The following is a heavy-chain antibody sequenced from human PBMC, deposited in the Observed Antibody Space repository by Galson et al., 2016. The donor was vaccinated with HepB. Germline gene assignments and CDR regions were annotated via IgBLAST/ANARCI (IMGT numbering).Heavy chain of an antibody. J-gene: IGHJ6*02. D-gene: IGHD6-13*01. CDR2: ISSSSSYT. CDR1: GFTFSDSY. Sequence: SLRLSCAASGFTFSDSYMSWIRQAPGKGLEWVSYISSSSSYTNYADSVKDRFTISRDNAKNSLYLQMSSLRVEDTAVYYCARKGVAAAGYALDVWGQGTTVTVSS. V-gene: IGHV3-11*06. CDR3: ARKGVAAAGYALDV.